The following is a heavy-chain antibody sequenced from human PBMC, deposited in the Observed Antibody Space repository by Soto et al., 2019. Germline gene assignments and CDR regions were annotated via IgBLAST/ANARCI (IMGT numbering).Heavy chain of an antibody. Sequence: SVTVSCKASGGTLNNYAINWVRQAPGQGLEWMGGILPVSAPPDYAQKFQGRVSITADHSTSTVYMELSRLKSDDTAVYFCATDSNYDVSNSFWGQGTLVTVSS. CDR1: GGTLNNYA. V-gene: IGHV1-69*13. D-gene: IGHD3-3*01. CDR3: ATDSNYDVSNSF. CDR2: ILPVSAPP. J-gene: IGHJ4*02.